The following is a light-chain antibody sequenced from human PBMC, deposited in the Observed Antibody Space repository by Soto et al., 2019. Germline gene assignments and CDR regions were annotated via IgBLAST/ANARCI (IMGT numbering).Light chain of an antibody. J-gene: IGKJ2*01. V-gene: IGKV1-39*01. CDR2: GAS. CDR3: QQSYSTPPYT. Sequence: IQMTQSPSTLSASVGDRVTITCRASQSVGYWLAWYQQKPGKAPKVLIYGASTLQSGVSSRFSGSGSGTDFTLTIRSLQPEDFATYYCQQSYSTPPYTFGQGTKVEVK. CDR1: QSVGYW.